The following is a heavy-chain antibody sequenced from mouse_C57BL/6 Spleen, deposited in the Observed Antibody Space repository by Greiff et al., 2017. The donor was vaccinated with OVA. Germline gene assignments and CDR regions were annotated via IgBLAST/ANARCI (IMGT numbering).Heavy chain of an antibody. CDR2: INPNNGGT. CDR1: GYTFTDYN. CDR3: ATGGLYYFDY. J-gene: IGHJ2*01. Sequence: VQLKQSGPELVKPGASVKMSCKASGYTFTDYNMHWVKQSHGKSLEWIGYINPNNGGTSYNQKFKGKATLTVNKSSSTAYMELRSLTSEDSAVYYCATGGLYYFDYWGQGTTLTVSS. V-gene: IGHV1-22*01.